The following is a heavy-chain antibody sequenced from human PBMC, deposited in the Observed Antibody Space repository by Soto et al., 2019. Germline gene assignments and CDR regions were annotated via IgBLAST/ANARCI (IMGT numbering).Heavy chain of an antibody. V-gene: IGHV1-24*01. CDR1: GYTLTELS. CDR2: FDPEDGET. Sequence: ASVKVSCKVSGYTLTELSMHWVRQAPGKGLEWMGGFDPEDGETIYAQKFQGRVTMTRDTSTDTAYMELSSLRSEDTAVYYCARGGNCTNVLCYPLFDYWGQGTLVTVSS. D-gene: IGHD2-8*01. CDR3: ARGGNCTNVLCYPLFDY. J-gene: IGHJ4*02.